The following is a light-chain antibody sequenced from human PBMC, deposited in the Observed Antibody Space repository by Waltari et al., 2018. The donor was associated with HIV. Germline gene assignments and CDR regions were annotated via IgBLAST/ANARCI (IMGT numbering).Light chain of an antibody. CDR1: HNIGTY. CDR2: GAS. Sequence: ILLTQSPVTLSVSPRDRVTLSCRASHNIGTYFAMYQQKSDQPPRLLVYGASMRATAVPGWFSGRGSETDFNFNSDGLQADDCAVYYGHRYHAWPRCTFGQGTKVEMK. V-gene: IGKV3-15*01. CDR3: HRYHAWPRCT. J-gene: IGKJ2*02.